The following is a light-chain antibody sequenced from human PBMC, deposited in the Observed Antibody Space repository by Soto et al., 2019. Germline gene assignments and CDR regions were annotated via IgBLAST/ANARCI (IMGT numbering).Light chain of an antibody. CDR1: QSVSSN. Sequence: EIVLTQSPAALSLSPGERATLSCRASQSVSSNLAWHQQKPGQAPRLPIYGASTRATGIPDRFSGNGSGTEFTLTISSLQSEDFAVYYCQQYNNWPWTFGQGTKVEIK. CDR3: QQYNNWPWT. J-gene: IGKJ1*01. CDR2: GAS. V-gene: IGKV3-15*01.